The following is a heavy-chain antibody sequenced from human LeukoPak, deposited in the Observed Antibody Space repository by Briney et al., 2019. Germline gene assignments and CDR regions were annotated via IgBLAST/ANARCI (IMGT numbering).Heavy chain of an antibody. Sequence: PGGSLRLSCAASGFSFSDYAIYWVRQTPGKGLEWVAFIRYDGSNKIYADSVKGRFTISRDNSKNTLYLQMNSLRAEDTAVYYCAKDQFSRFQDAFDIWGQGTMVIVSS. CDR3: AKDQFSRFQDAFDI. V-gene: IGHV3-30*02. CDR1: GFSFSDYA. D-gene: IGHD3-3*01. J-gene: IGHJ3*02. CDR2: IRYDGSNK.